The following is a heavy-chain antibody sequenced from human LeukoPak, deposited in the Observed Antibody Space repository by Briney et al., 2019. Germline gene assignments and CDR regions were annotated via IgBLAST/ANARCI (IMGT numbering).Heavy chain of an antibody. Sequence: SQTLSLTCPVSGGSINSAGYYWSWIRQPAGKGLEWIARIYPSGSTNYNPSLKSRVTISLDTSKNQFSLKVTSVTAADTAVYFCATQLIAEAELSNWYCELWGRGTLVTVSS. D-gene: IGHD6-13*01. V-gene: IGHV4-61*02. J-gene: IGHJ2*01. CDR3: ATQLIAEAELSNWYCEL. CDR2: IYPSGST. CDR1: GGSINSAGYY.